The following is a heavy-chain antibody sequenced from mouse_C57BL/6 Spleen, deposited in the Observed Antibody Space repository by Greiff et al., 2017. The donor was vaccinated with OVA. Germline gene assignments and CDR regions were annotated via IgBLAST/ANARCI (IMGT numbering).Heavy chain of an antibody. Sequence: EVHLVESGGGLVQPGGSLKLSCAASGFTFSDYYMYWVRQTPEKRLEWVAYISNGGGSTYYPDTVKGRFTISRDNAKNTLYLQMSRLKSEDTAMYYCARGGYSSGYPFAYWGQGTLVTVSA. V-gene: IGHV5-12*01. J-gene: IGHJ3*01. CDR1: GFTFSDYY. D-gene: IGHD3-2*02. CDR3: ARGGYSSGYPFAY. CDR2: ISNGGGST.